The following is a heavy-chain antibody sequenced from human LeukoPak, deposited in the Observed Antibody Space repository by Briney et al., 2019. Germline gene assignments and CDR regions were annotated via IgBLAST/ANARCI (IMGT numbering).Heavy chain of an antibody. V-gene: IGHV3-33*01. CDR3: ARDLDGYNFSDY. CDR2: IWYDGSNK. D-gene: IGHD5-24*01. CDR1: GFTFSSYG. Sequence: GRSLRLSCAASGFTFSSYGMHWVRQAPGKGLEWVAVIWYDGSNKYYADSVKGRFTISRDNSKNTLYLQMNSLRAEDTAVYYCARDLDGYNFSDYWGQGTLVTVSS. J-gene: IGHJ4*02.